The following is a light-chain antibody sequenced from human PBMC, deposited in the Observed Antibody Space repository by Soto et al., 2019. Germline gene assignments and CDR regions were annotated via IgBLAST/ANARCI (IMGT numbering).Light chain of an antibody. CDR1: QSISSW. V-gene: IGKV1-5*03. Sequence: IQMTLSPSTLSASEGDRVTITCRASQSISSWLAWYRQKPGKAPKLLINKASSLESGVPSRFSGSGSGTEFTLTISSLQPDDFATYYCQHFNSYPWTFGQGAKV. CDR3: QHFNSYPWT. CDR2: KAS. J-gene: IGKJ1*01.